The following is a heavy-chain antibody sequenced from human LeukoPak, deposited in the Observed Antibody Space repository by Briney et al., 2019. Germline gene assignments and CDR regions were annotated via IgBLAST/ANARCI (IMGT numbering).Heavy chain of an antibody. CDR2: ISSSSSYI. D-gene: IGHD2-8*01. J-gene: IGHJ4*02. V-gene: IGHV3-21*01. CDR1: GFTFSSYS. Sequence: GGSLRLSCAASGFTFSSYSMNWVRQAPGKGLEWVSSISSSSSYIYYADSVKGRFTISRDNSKNTLYLQMNSLRAEDTAVYYCARDPHYCTNGVCYISHFDYWGQGTLVTVSS. CDR3: ARDPHYCTNGVCYISHFDY.